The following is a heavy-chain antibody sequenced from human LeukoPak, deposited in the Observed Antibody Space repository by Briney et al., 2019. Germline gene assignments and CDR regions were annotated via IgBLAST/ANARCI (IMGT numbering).Heavy chain of an antibody. Sequence: WASVKVSCKASGYTFTSYYMHWVRQAPGQGLEWMGGIIPIFGTANYAQKFQGRVTITADESTSTAYMELSSLRSEDTAVYYCARVGYSSGTDYWGQGTLVTVPS. D-gene: IGHD6-19*01. CDR3: ARVGYSSGTDY. V-gene: IGHV1-69*13. CDR2: IIPIFGTA. CDR1: GYTFTSYY. J-gene: IGHJ4*02.